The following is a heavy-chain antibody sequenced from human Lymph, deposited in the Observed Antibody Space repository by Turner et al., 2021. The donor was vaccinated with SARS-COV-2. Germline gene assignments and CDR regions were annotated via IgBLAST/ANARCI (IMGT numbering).Heavy chain of an antibody. CDR2: INHKSGGT. D-gene: IGHD3-3*01. CDR3: ARDVERYNDFWSGYSGGYGMDV. CDR1: GYTFTGSY. J-gene: IGHJ6*02. V-gene: IGHV1-2*02. Sequence: QVQLVQSGAEVKKPGASVKVSCKASGYTFTGSYMHWVRQAPGQGLEWMGWINHKSGGTNYEQKFQGRVTMTRDTSISAAYMELSRLRSDDTAVYYCARDVERYNDFWSGYSGGYGMDVWGQGTTVTVSS.